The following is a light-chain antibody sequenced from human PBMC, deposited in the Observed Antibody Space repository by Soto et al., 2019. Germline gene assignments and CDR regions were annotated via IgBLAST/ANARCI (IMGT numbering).Light chain of an antibody. CDR1: QNIRNY. J-gene: IGKJ2*01. CDR3: QLYGDSPMYT. V-gene: IGKV1-39*02. Sequence: DIQMTQSPSSLSASVGDRVTITCRASQNIRNYLNWYQQRPGKTPNLLVYAASNLRSGVPSRFSGSGSGTDFTLTISSLQPEDFAVYYCQLYGDSPMYTFGQGTKLEIK. CDR2: AAS.